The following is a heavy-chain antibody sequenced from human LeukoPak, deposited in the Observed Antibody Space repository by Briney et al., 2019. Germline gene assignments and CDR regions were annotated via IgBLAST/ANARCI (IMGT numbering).Heavy chain of an antibody. J-gene: IGHJ4*02. Sequence: PGGSLRLSCAASGFTFSSYGMHWVRQAPGKGLEWVAVISYDGSIKYYADSVKGRFTISRDSSKNTLYLQMNSLRAEDTALYYCAKYGMTTVTYIDYWGQGTLVTVSS. CDR2: ISYDGSIK. V-gene: IGHV3-30*18. D-gene: IGHD4-17*01. CDR3: AKYGMTTVTYIDY. CDR1: GFTFSSYG.